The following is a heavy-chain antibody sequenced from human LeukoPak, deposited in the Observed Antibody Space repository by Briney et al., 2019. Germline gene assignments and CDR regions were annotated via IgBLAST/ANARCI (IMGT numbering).Heavy chain of an antibody. Sequence: PGGSLRLSCAASGFSFGSSGINWVRQAPGRGLEWVASIGSTGSDRYYADSVKGRFTISSDNAKNSLYLQINSLRVEDTAVYYCATETIGRHYDYWGQGTLLTVSS. D-gene: IGHD1-14*01. CDR1: GFSFGSSG. V-gene: IGHV3-21*01. CDR3: ATETIGRHYDY. CDR2: IGSTGSDR. J-gene: IGHJ4*02.